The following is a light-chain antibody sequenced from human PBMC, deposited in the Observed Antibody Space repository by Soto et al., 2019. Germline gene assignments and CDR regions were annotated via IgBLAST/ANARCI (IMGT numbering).Light chain of an antibody. V-gene: IGKV3-20*01. CDR2: GAS. Sequence: EIVLTQSPGTLALSPGERATLSCRASESVSSTYVAWYQQKPGQAPRLLIYGASNRATGIPDRLSGSGSGTDFTLTISRLEPEDFAVYYCQQYGSSPYTFGQGTKVEIK. J-gene: IGKJ2*01. CDR1: ESVSSTY. CDR3: QQYGSSPYT.